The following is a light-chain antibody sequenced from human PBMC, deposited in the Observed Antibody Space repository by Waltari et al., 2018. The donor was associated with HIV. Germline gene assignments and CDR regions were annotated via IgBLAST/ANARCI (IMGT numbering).Light chain of an antibody. V-gene: IGLV1-51*01. CDR1: HSTIGNNF. J-gene: IGLJ3*02. Sequence: QSVLTQPPSVSAAPGQKVTISCSGSHSTIGNNFVSWYQHLPGTAPKLLIYENNRRPSRIPDRFSASKTGTSATLGITGLQTGDEAIYYCATWDNSLRAMFGGGTKLTVL. CDR3: ATWDNSLRAM. CDR2: ENN.